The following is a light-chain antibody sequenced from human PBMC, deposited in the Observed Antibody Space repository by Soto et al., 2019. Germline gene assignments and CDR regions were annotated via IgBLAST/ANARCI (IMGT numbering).Light chain of an antibody. Sequence: ENVLTQSPGTLSLSPGERATLSCRASQSVGRNYIAWFQQKPGQAPRLLMHTASVRATGIPDRFSGSGSGTDFTLTISRLEPEDFAVFYCQQYAASPLTFGGGTMVEI. CDR3: QQYAASPLT. CDR2: TAS. V-gene: IGKV3-20*01. CDR1: QSVGRNY. J-gene: IGKJ4*01.